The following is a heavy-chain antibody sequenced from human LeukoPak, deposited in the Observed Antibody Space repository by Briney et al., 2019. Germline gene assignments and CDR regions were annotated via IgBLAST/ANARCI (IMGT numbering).Heavy chain of an antibody. V-gene: IGHV5-51*01. Sequence: PGESLKISCKASGYSFTTFWIGWVRQMPGKGLEWMAIIWPGNSDTRYSPSSEGQVTISAGKSVSTAYLQWSSLKASDTAMYYCARRWDKDDKAAFDIWGQGTMVTVSS. CDR3: ARRWDKDDKAAFDI. CDR1: GYSFTTFW. J-gene: IGHJ3*02. CDR2: IWPGNSDT. D-gene: IGHD1-26*01.